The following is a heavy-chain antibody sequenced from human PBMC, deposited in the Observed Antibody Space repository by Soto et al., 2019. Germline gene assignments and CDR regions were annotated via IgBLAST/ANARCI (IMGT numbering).Heavy chain of an antibody. CDR1: GFTFSSYA. CDR3: ARSSLSSSWYGYYYGMDV. CDR2: ISYDGSNE. Sequence: QVQLVESGGGVVQPGRSLRLSCAASGFTFSSYAMHWVRQAPGKGLEWVAVISYDGSNEYYADSVKGRFTISRDNSKNTLYLQMNSLRAEDTAVYYCARSSLSSSWYGYYYGMDVWGQGTTVTVSS. V-gene: IGHV3-30-3*01. J-gene: IGHJ6*02. D-gene: IGHD6-13*01.